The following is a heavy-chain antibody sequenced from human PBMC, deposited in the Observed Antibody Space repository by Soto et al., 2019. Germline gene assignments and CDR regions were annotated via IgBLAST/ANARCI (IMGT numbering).Heavy chain of an antibody. J-gene: IGHJ6*03. CDR2: IYSGGST. V-gene: IGHV3-66*01. CDR1: GFTVSSNY. D-gene: IGHD2-15*01. CDR3: AESLGGRNYYYYYMDV. Sequence: GGSLRLSCAASGFTVSSNYMSWVRQAPGKGLEWVSVIYSGGSTYYADSVKGRFTISRDNSKNTLYLQMNSLRAEDTAVYYCAESLGGRNYYYYYMDVWGKGTTVTVSS.